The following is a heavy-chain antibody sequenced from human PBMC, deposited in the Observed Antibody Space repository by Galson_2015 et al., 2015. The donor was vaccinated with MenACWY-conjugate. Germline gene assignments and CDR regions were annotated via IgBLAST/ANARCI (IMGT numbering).Heavy chain of an antibody. V-gene: IGHV4-61*03. CDR3: ARSRGPASVEMANDY. D-gene: IGHD5-24*01. J-gene: IGHJ4*02. CDR1: GGSVSSGSYY. Sequence: SETLSLTCTVSGGSVSSGSYYWSWIRQPLGKGLEWIGYIYYSGSTNYNPSLKSRFTISRDNSKNSLYLQMSSLKASDTAMYYCARSRGPASVEMANDYWGQGTLVTVSS. CDR2: IYYSGST.